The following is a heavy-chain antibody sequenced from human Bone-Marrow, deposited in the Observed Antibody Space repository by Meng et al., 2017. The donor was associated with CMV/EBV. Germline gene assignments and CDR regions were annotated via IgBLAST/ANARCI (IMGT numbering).Heavy chain of an antibody. Sequence: GGSLRLSCAASGFTFSSYSMNWVRQAPGKGLEWVSSISSSSSYIYYADSVKGRFTISRDNAKNSLYLQMNSLRAEDTAVYYCARAPPYYYDSSGYYFTGDAFAIWGQGTRVTCSS. J-gene: IGHJ3*02. D-gene: IGHD3-22*01. CDR1: GFTFSSYS. V-gene: IGHV3-21*01. CDR3: ARAPPYYYDSSGYYFTGDAFAI. CDR2: ISSSSSYI.